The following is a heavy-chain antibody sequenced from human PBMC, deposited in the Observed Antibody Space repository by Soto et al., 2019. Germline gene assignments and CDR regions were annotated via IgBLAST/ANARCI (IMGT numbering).Heavy chain of an antibody. CDR2: IWYDGSNK. Sequence: GGSLRLSCAASGFTFSSYGMHWVRQASGKGLEWVAVIWYDGSNKYYADSVKGRFTISRDNSKNTLYLQMNSLRAEDTAVYYCARAPSGGYCSGGSCYSYFDYWGQGTLVTVSS. J-gene: IGHJ4*02. V-gene: IGHV3-33*01. CDR1: GFTFSSYG. CDR3: ARAPSGGYCSGGSCYSYFDY. D-gene: IGHD2-15*01.